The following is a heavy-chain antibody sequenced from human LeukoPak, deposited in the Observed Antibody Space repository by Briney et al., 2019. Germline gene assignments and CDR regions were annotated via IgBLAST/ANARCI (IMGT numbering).Heavy chain of an antibody. J-gene: IGHJ5*02. Sequence: GGSLRLSCAASGFTFSSYAMSWARQAPGKRLEWVSAISGSGGSTYYADSVKGRFTISRDNSKNTLYLQMNSLRAEDTAVYYCAKDPEYYYDSSGYNWFDPWGQGTLVTVSS. CDR1: GFTFSSYA. CDR3: AKDPEYYYDSSGYNWFDP. V-gene: IGHV3-23*01. CDR2: ISGSGGST. D-gene: IGHD3-22*01.